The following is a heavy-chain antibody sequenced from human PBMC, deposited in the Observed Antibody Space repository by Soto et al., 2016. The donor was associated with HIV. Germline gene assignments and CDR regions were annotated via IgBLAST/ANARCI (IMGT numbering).Heavy chain of an antibody. CDR3: ARVVPITLIVVGGATFDH. J-gene: IGHJ4*02. D-gene: IGHD3-22*01. CDR2: IYHSGST. CDR1: GGSIRSHY. Sequence: VQLQESGPGLVKPSDTLSLTCTVSGGSIRSHYWTWIRQPPGKGLEWIGYIYHSGSTDYNPSLKRRVIMSADTSKNQFFLNLTSVTAADTAVYYCARVVPITLIVVGGATFDHWGQGTRGHRLL. V-gene: IGHV4-59*11.